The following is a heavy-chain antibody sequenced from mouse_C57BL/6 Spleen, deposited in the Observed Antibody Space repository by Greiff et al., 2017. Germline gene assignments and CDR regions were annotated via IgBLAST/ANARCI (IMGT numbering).Heavy chain of an antibody. CDR3: AGERIVTTPNYYAMDF. CDR1: GYTFTSYW. J-gene: IGHJ4*01. D-gene: IGHD2-5*01. CDR2: IDPSDSDT. Sequence: QVQLQQPGAELVRPGSSVQLSCKASGYTFTSYWMHWVKQRPIQGLEWIGNIDPSDSDTPYNQQFKNKATLTVAKSSSTAYMQLSCLTSEDSAVYYCAGERIVTTPNYYAMDFWGLGTSVTVSS. V-gene: IGHV1-52*01.